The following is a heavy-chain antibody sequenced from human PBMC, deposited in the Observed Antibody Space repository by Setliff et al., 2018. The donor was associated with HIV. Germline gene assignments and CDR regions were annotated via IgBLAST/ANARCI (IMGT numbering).Heavy chain of an antibody. CDR3: ARPVVDYRYYYYMDV. CDR1: GGSISSSSDY. J-gene: IGHJ6*03. D-gene: IGHD4-4*01. CDR2: IYYSGSV. V-gene: IGHV4-39*01. Sequence: SETLSLTCSVSGGSISSSSDYWVWIRQPPGKGLEWIGGIYYSGSVYYNPSLQSRVTISVDTPSNQFSLKLSSVTAADTALYYCARPVVDYRYYYYMDVWGKGTTVTVSS.